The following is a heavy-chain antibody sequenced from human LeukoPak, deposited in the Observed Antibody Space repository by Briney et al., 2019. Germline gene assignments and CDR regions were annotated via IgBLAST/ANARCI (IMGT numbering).Heavy chain of an antibody. CDR3: AYIVATISDIYLDY. V-gene: IGHV1-46*01. CDR2: INPSGGST. Sequence: ASVKVSCKASGYTFTSYYMHWVRQAPGQGLEWMGIINPSGGSTNYAQKLQGRVTMTTDTSTSTAYMELGSLRSDDTAVYYCAYIVATISDIYLDYWGQGTLVTVSS. CDR1: GYTFTSYY. D-gene: IGHD5-12*01. J-gene: IGHJ4*02.